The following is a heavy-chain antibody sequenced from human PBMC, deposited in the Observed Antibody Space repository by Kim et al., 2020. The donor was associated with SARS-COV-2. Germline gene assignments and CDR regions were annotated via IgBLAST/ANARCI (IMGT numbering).Heavy chain of an antibody. CDR1: GITVTTNY. Sequence: GLSLRLSCAVSGITVTTNYMNWVRQAPGKGLEWVSTIYSGGTTYYADSVKGRFTISRDTSKNTLYLQMNSLRAEDTAVYYCAREPYSSTWLDYWGPGTLVTVSS. J-gene: IGHJ4*02. V-gene: IGHV3-66*01. CDR2: IYSGGTT. D-gene: IGHD6-13*01. CDR3: AREPYSSTWLDY.